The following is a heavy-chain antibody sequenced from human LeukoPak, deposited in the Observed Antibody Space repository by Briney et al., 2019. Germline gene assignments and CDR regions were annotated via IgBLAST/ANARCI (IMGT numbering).Heavy chain of an antibody. CDR3: ATAPAAADSS. D-gene: IGHD6-13*01. CDR2: ISSSNSTI. CDR1: GFTFRSYS. Sequence: PGGSLRLSCAASGFTFRSYSMNWVRQAPGKGLEWVSYISSSNSTIYYRDSVKGRFTISRDNAENSLYLQMNSLRAEDTAVYYCATAPAAADSSWGQGTLVAVSS. J-gene: IGHJ5*02. V-gene: IGHV3-48*04.